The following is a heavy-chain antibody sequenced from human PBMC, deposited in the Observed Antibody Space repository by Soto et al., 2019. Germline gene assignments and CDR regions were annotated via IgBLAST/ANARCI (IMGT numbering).Heavy chain of an antibody. Sequence: QVQLQESGPGLVKPSETLSLTCTVSGGSISSYYWSWIRQPPGKGLEWIGYIYYSGGTNYNPSLTRRVTIPVDSSKSHFSRKLSSVTAADTAVYYCARRYGGNLDYWGQGTVVTVSS. D-gene: IGHD1-26*01. CDR1: GGSISSYY. J-gene: IGHJ4*02. V-gene: IGHV4-59*08. CDR2: IYYSGGT. CDR3: ARRYGGNLDY.